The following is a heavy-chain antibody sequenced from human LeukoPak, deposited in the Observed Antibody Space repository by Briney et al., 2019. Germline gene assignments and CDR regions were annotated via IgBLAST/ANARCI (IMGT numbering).Heavy chain of an antibody. J-gene: IGHJ4*02. CDR1: GYTFTSYA. D-gene: IGHD5-24*01. CDR3: VRMKADRTIDFDY. Sequence: ASVKVSCKASGYTFTSYAISWVRQAPGQGLQWMGWINTYNGNTNYAQKLQGRVTMTTDTSTSAAYMELRSLRSDDTAVYYCVRMKADRTIDFDYWGQGTLVTVSS. V-gene: IGHV1-18*01. CDR2: INTYNGNT.